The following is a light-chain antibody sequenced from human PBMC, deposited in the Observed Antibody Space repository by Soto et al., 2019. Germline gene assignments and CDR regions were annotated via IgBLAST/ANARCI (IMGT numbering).Light chain of an antibody. CDR1: QSVSSY. J-gene: IGKJ5*01. CDR3: QQRSNWPPWIT. CDR2: DAS. Sequence: EIVLTQSPATLSLSPGERATLSCRASQSVSSYLAWYQQKPGQAPRLLIYDASTRATGIPARFSGSGSGTDCTLIISSLEPEDFAVYYCQQRSNWPPWITFGQGTRLEIK. V-gene: IGKV3-11*01.